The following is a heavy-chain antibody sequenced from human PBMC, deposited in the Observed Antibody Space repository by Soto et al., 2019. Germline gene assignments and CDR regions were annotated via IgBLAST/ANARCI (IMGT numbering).Heavy chain of an antibody. CDR1: GGSIRSSTYY. Sequence: SETLSLTCTVSGGSIRSSTYYWGWIRQPPGKGLEWIGEINHSGSTNYNPSLKSRVTISVDTSKNQFSLKLSSVTAADTAVYYCARLFGYCSSTSCYSDYWGQGTLVTVSS. CDR2: INHSGST. D-gene: IGHD2-2*01. CDR3: ARLFGYCSSTSCYSDY. J-gene: IGHJ4*02. V-gene: IGHV4-39*07.